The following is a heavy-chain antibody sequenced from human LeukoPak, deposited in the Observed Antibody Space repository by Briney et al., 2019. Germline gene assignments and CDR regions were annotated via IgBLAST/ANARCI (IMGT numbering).Heavy chain of an antibody. CDR1: GGSISSSSYY. CDR3: ATDYDFWSGYSPHAFDI. D-gene: IGHD3-3*01. Sequence: SETLSLTCTVSGGSISSSSYYWGWIRQPPGKGLEWIGSIYYSGSTYYNPSLKSRVTISVDTSKNQFSLKLSSVTAADTAVYYCATDYDFWSGYSPHAFDIWGQGTMVTVSS. V-gene: IGHV4-39*07. CDR2: IYYSGST. J-gene: IGHJ3*02.